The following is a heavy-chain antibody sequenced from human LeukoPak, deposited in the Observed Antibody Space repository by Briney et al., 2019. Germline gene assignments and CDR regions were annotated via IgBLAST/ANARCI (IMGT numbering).Heavy chain of an antibody. CDR3: ARVKKLMPEFEF. CDR1: VYTFIDYY. Sequence: ASVKLSCTSSVYTFIDYYIHWGRKAPRQGLEWMGWINPNSGATKYAQKFQGRVSMTRDTSINTAYMDLTNLRSDDTAIFYCARVKKLMPEFEFWGQGTLVTVSS. D-gene: IGHD2-2*01. CDR2: INPNSGAT. V-gene: IGHV1-2*02. J-gene: IGHJ4*02.